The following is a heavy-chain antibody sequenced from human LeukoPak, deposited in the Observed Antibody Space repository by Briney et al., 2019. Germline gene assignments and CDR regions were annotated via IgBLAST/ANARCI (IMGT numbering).Heavy chain of an antibody. D-gene: IGHD1-26*01. V-gene: IGHV4-59*01. CDR1: GGSITSYY. Sequence: SETLSLTCTVSGGSITSYYWSWIRQPPGKGLEWIGYIYYSGSTNYSPSLKSRVTISVDTSKNQFSLKLSSVTAADTAVYYCATDQRWELHTQRDDAFDIWGQGTMVTVSS. J-gene: IGHJ3*02. CDR2: IYYSGST. CDR3: ATDQRWELHTQRDDAFDI.